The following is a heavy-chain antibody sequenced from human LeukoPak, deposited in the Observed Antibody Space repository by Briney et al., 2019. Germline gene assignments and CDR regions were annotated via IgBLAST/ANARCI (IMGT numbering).Heavy chain of an antibody. D-gene: IGHD3-9*01. Sequence: GGSLRLSCTASGFTFGDYAMSWVRQAPGKGLEWVGFIRSKAYGGTTEYAASVKGRFTISRDDSKSIAYLQMNSLKTEDTAVYYCTRDELRYFDWLFNYFDYWGQGTLVTVSS. CDR3: TRDELRYFDWLFNYFDY. V-gene: IGHV3-49*04. CDR1: GFTFGDYA. J-gene: IGHJ4*02. CDR2: IRSKAYGGTT.